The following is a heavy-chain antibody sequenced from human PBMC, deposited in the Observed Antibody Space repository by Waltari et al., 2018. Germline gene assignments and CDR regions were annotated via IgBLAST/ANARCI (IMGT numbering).Heavy chain of an antibody. CDR2: IYSGGST. V-gene: IGHV3-23*03. J-gene: IGHJ6*03. Sequence: KGLEWVSVIYSGGSTYYADSVKGRFTISRDNSKNTLYLQMNSLRAEDTAVYYCAKDFRGDFWSGYFGYYYYMDVWGKGTTVTVSS. CDR3: AKDFRGDFWSGYFGYYYYMDV. D-gene: IGHD3-3*01.